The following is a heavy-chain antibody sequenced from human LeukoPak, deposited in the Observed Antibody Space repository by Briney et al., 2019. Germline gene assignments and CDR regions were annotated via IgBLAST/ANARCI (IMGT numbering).Heavy chain of an antibody. V-gene: IGHV3-23*01. CDR3: AKSSDYYDSSRFDY. D-gene: IGHD3-22*01. J-gene: IGHJ4*02. Sequence: GGSMRLSCAASGFTFSSYAMSWVRQAPGKGQEWVSAISGSGGSTYYADSVKGRFTISRDNSKNTLYLQMNSLRAEDTAVYYCAKSSDYYDSSRFDYWGQGTLVTVSS. CDR1: GFTFSSYA. CDR2: ISGSGGST.